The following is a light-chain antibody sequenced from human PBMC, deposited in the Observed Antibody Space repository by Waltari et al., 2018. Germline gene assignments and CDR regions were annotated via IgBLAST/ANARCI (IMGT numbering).Light chain of an antibody. J-gene: IGKJ3*01. Sequence: EIVLTQSQATLSLSTGVRATLSCRASQSVSSYLAWYQQKPGQAPRLLIYDASNRATGIPARFSGSGSGTDFTLTISSLEPEDFAVYYCQQRSNWPSLFTFGPGTKVDIK. CDR3: QQRSNWPSLFT. CDR1: QSVSSY. V-gene: IGKV3-11*01. CDR2: DAS.